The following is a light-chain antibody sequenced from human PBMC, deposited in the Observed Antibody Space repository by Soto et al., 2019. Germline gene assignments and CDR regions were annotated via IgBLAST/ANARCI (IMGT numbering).Light chain of an antibody. CDR3: CSHAGSSYWV. V-gene: IGLV2-11*01. CDR1: SSDVGGYNY. Sequence: QSALTQPRSVSGSPGQSVTISCTGTSSDVGGYNYVSWYQQHPGKAPKLMIYDVSKRPSGVPDRFSGSKSGNTASLTISGLQAEDEADYYCCSHAGSSYWVFGGGTKLTVL. J-gene: IGLJ3*02. CDR2: DVS.